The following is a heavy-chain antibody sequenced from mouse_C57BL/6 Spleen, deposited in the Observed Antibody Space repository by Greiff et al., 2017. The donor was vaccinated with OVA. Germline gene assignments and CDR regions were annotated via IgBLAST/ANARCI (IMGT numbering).Heavy chain of an antibody. CDR1: GYSITSGYY. CDR2: ISYDGSN. J-gene: IGHJ3*01. Sequence: EVKVEESGPGLVKPSQSLSLTCSVTGYSITSGYYWNWIRQFPGNKLEWMGYISYDGSNNYNPSLKNRISITRDTSKNQFFLKLNSVTTEDTATYYCARDSYYYGSSLAYWGQGTLVTVSA. D-gene: IGHD1-1*01. V-gene: IGHV3-6*01. CDR3: ARDSYYYGSSLAY.